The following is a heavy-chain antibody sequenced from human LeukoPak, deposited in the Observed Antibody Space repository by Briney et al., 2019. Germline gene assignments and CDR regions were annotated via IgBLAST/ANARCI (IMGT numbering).Heavy chain of an antibody. CDR1: GFTFSSYW. J-gene: IGHJ4*02. CDR2: IRNDGSQT. CDR3: VRDYVWGTSEPDY. Sequence: GGSLRLSCAASGFTFSSYWMSWVRQAPGKGLGWVANIRNDGSQTYYVDSVKGRFTISRDNAKNSLYLQMNSLRDEDTAVYYCVRDYVWGTSEPDYWGQGTLVTVSS. D-gene: IGHD3-16*01. V-gene: IGHV3-7*01.